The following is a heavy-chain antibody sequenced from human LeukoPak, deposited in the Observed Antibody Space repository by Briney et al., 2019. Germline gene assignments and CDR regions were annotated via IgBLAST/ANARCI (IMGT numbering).Heavy chain of an antibody. Sequence: WGSLRLSCAASGFTFSSYAMSGVRQAPGKGLEWVSYISSSGSTIYYADSVKGRFTISRDNAKNSLYLQMNSLRAEDTAVYYCAELGITMIGGVWGKGTTVTISS. CDR3: AELGITMIGGV. V-gene: IGHV3-48*03. CDR1: GFTFSSYA. D-gene: IGHD3-10*02. CDR2: ISSSGSTI. J-gene: IGHJ6*04.